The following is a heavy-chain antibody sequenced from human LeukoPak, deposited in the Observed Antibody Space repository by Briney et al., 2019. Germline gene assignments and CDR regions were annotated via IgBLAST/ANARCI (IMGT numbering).Heavy chain of an antibody. CDR3: ARGGYYGDYVPMDY. D-gene: IGHD4-17*01. J-gene: IGHJ4*02. Sequence: GRSLRLSCAASGFTFSSYGMHWVRQAPGKGLEWVAVIWYDGSNKYYADSVMGRFTISRDNSKNTLYLQMNSLRAEDTAVYYCARGGYYGDYVPMDYWGQGTLVTVSS. CDR2: IWYDGSNK. CDR1: GFTFSSYG. V-gene: IGHV3-33*01.